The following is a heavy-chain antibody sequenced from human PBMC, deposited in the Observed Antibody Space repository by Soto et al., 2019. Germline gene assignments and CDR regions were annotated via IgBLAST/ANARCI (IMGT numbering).Heavy chain of an antibody. D-gene: IGHD2-2*01. Sequence: GGSLRLSCAASGFTFGAYVMHWVRQAPGKGLEWVAHISYDGNNKYYAGSVKGRLTISRDNSKNTLYLQMNSLRAEDTAVYYCAKGQHCSTTSCYFYFYGMDVWGQGTKVTVSS. CDR2: ISYDGNNK. V-gene: IGHV3-30*18. CDR1: GFTFGAYV. CDR3: AKGQHCSTTSCYFYFYGMDV. J-gene: IGHJ6*02.